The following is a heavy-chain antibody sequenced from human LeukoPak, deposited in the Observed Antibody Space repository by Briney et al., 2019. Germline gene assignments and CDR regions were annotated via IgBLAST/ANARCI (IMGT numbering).Heavy chain of an antibody. Sequence: PSETLSPTCTVSGGSISSYYWSWIRQPPGKGLEWIGYIYYSGSTNYNPSLKSRVTISVDTSKNQFSLKLSSVTAADTAVYYCARGPGYCGGGSCYWAPFDYWGQGTLVTVSS. V-gene: IGHV4-59*01. CDR2: IYYSGST. CDR3: ARGPGYCGGGSCYWAPFDY. D-gene: IGHD2-15*01. CDR1: GGSISSYY. J-gene: IGHJ4*02.